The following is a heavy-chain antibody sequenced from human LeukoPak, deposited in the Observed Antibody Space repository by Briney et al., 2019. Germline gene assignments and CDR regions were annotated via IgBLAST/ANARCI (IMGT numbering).Heavy chain of an antibody. J-gene: IGHJ4*02. CDR2: IYTGGST. CDR1: GFTVSTTY. V-gene: IGHV3-53*01. Sequence: GGSLRLSCAASGFTVSTTYMTWVRQAPGKGLEWVSVIYTGGSTYYADSVKGRFTISRDISKNTLYLQMNSLRAEDTAVYYCGGSTVAAPGYWGQGTLVNVSS. D-gene: IGHD4-23*01. CDR3: GGSTVAAPGY.